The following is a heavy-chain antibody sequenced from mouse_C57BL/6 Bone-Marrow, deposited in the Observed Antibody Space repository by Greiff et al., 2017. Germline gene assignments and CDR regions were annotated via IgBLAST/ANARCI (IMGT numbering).Heavy chain of an antibody. CDR2: IDPNSGGT. V-gene: IGHV1-72*01. D-gene: IGHD1-1*01. J-gene: IGHJ4*01. Sequence: QVQLQQPGAELVKPGASVKLSCKASGYTFTSYWMHWVKQRPGRGLEWIGRIDPNSGGTKYNEKFKSKATLTVDKPSSTAYIQLSSRTSEDSAVYYCARWGVVAHYYAMDYWGQGTSGTVSS. CDR1: GYTFTSYW. CDR3: ARWGVVAHYYAMDY.